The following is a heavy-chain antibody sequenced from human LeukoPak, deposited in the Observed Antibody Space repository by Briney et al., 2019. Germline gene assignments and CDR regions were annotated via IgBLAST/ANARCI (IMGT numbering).Heavy chain of an antibody. V-gene: IGHV1-8*02. CDR1: GYTFTSYD. J-gene: IGHJ4*02. CDR2: MNPNSGNT. Sequence: ASVKVSCKASGYTFTSYDINWVRQATGQGLEWMGWMNPNSGNTGYAQKFQGRVTMTRDTSTSTVYMELSSLRSEDTAVYYCARDSYCSSTSCLGGFDYWGQGTLVTVSS. D-gene: IGHD2-2*01. CDR3: ARDSYCSSTSCLGGFDY.